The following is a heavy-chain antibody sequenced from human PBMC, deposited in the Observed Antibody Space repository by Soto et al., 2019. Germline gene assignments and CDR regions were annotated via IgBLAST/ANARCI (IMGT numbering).Heavy chain of an antibody. CDR3: ARAWTLTAGCADWFDR. Sequence: QVHLQESGPGLVEPSQTLSLTCTVSGGSISGEGYYWSWIRQYSERGLKWIVYIHYSGSTNYNPSLKSRVIISVATSKTQFFLNLGSVTAADTAVYYCARAWTLTAGCADWFDRWGQGTLVTVSS. CDR2: IHYSGST. D-gene: IGHD6-13*01. V-gene: IGHV4-31*03. CDR1: GGSISGEGYY. J-gene: IGHJ5*02.